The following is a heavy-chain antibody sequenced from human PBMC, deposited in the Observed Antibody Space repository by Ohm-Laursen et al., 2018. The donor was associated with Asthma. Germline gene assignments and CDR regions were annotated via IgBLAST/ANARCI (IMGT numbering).Heavy chain of an antibody. CDR3: ARDKPENEVNGYYYGMDV. V-gene: IGHV3-48*01. Sequence: SLRLSCTASGFTFSPYSMNRVRQAPGKGLEWVSYISKSTRTIKYADSVKGRFTISRDNAKNSLYLQMNSLRAEDTAVYYCARDKPENEVNGYYYGMDVWGQGTTVTVSS. CDR2: ISKSTRTI. CDR1: GFTFSPYS. D-gene: IGHD2-8*01. J-gene: IGHJ6*02.